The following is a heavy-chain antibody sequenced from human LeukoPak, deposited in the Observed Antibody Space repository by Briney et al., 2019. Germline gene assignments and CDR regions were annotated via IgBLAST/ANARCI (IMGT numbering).Heavy chain of an antibody. J-gene: IGHJ4*02. CDR1: GFNFGVYG. CDR3: ARDLRTGRYFDY. D-gene: IGHD3/OR15-3a*01. CDR2: MEHDGTYQ. V-gene: IGHV3-33*01. Sequence: PGGSLRLTCAASGFNFGVYGMHWVRQAPGKGLEWVAVMEHDGTYQPSADSVKGRFTIARDNSRNTLDLQMNSLRLEDTAVYYCARDLRTGRYFDYWGRGTLVTVSS.